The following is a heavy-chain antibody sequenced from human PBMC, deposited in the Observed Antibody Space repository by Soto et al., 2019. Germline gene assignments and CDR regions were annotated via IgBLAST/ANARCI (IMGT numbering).Heavy chain of an antibody. CDR3: ARVCGGDCHYGMDV. V-gene: IGHV4-31*03. Sequence: QVQLQESGPGLVKPSQTLSLTCTVSGGSISSGGYYWSWIRQHPGKGLEWIGYIYYSGSTYYNPSLKGRVTISVDTSKTLFSLKPSSVTAADTAVYYCARVCGGDCHYGMDVWGQGTTVTVSS. J-gene: IGHJ6*02. CDR2: IYYSGST. D-gene: IGHD2-21*02. CDR1: GGSISSGGYY.